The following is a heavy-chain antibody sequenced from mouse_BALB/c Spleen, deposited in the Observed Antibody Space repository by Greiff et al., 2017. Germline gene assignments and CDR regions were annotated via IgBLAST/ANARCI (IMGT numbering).Heavy chain of an antibody. CDR2: IYPGGGYT. D-gene: IGHD4-1*01. V-gene: IGHV1-63*02. CDR1: GYTFTNYW. J-gene: IGHJ3*01. CDR3: ARSRETGTFAY. Sequence: VKLMESGAELVRPGTSVKISCKASGYTFTNYWLGWVKQRPGHGLEWIGDIYPGGGYTNYNEKFKGKATLTADTSSSTAYMQLSSLTSEDSAVYFCARSRETGTFAYWGQGTLVTVSA.